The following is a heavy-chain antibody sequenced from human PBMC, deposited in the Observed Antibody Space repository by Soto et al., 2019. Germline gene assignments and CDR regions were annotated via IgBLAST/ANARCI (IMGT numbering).Heavy chain of an antibody. J-gene: IGHJ3*02. CDR2: IYYSGST. D-gene: IGHD3-22*01. CDR1: GGSISSYY. V-gene: IGHV4-59*01. CDR3: AREGLMIRPFDI. Sequence: LSLTCTVSGGSISSYYWSWIRQPPGKGLEWIGYIYYSGSTNYNPSLKSRVTISVDTSKNQFSLKLSSVTAADTAVYYCAREGLMIRPFDIWGQGTMVTVSS.